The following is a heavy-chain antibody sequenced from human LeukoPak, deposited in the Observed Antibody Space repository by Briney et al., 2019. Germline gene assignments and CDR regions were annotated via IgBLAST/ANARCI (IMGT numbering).Heavy chain of an antibody. V-gene: IGHV4-39*07. J-gene: IGHJ1*01. D-gene: IGHD6-6*01. Sequence: PSETLSLTCTVSGGSISRSSYYWGWIRQPPGKGLEWIGNIYYSGSTYYNPSLKSRVTISVDKSKNQFSLKLTSVTAADTAVYYCARDVGARLPGYWGQGTLVTVSS. CDR3: ARDVGARLPGY. CDR1: GGSISRSSYY. CDR2: IYYSGST.